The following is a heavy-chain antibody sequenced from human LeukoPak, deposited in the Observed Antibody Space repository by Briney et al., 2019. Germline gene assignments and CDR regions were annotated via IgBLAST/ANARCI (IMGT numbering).Heavy chain of an antibody. D-gene: IGHD3-16*02. CDR2: ISGSGGST. CDR3: AKDSDPLGELSSLFDY. J-gene: IGHJ4*02. V-gene: IGHV3-23*01. Sequence: GSLGLSCAASGFTFSSYAMSWVRQAPGKGLEWVSAISGSGGSTYYADSVKGRFTISRDNSKNTLYLQMNSLRAEDTAVYYCAKDSDPLGELSSLFDYWGQGTLVTVSS. CDR1: GFTFSSYA.